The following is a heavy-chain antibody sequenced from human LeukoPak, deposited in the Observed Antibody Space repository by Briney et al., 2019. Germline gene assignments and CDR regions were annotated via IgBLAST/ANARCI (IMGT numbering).Heavy chain of an antibody. V-gene: IGHV1-2*02. CDR3: ARDPSYCSGGSCQVGAFDI. J-gene: IGHJ3*02. CDR2: INTNSGGT. Sequence: ASVTVSCTASGYTFTGYYMHWVRQAPGQGLGWMGWINTNSGGTNYAQKFQGRVTMTRDTSISIAYMELSRLRSDDTAVYYCARDPSYCSGGSCQVGAFDIWGQGTMVTVSS. D-gene: IGHD2-15*01. CDR1: GYTFTGYY.